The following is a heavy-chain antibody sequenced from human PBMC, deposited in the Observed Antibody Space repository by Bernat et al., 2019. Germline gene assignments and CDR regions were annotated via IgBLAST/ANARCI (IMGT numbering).Heavy chain of an antibody. CDR3: ARDADLE. CDR1: GFTFSIYN. V-gene: IGHV3-21*01. J-gene: IGHJ4*02. CDR2: ISSGSKYI. Sequence: EVQLVESGGGLVKPGGSLRVSCAASGFTFSIYNMNWVRQAPGKGLELVSSISSGSKYIYYADSVKGRFTISREDAKKLVYLQMISLRAEDTAVYYCARDADLEWGQGTLVTVSS.